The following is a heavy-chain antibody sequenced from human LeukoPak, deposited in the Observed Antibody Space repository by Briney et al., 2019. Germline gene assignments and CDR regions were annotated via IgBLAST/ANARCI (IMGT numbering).Heavy chain of an antibody. J-gene: IGHJ6*03. V-gene: IGHV4-4*07. Sequence: SETLSLTCTVSGGSISSYYWSWIRQPAGKELEWIGRIYTSGSTNYNPSLKSRVTMSVDTSKNQFSLKLSSVTAADTAVYYCARELGITIFGVVINYMDVWGKGTTVTVSS. CDR1: GGSISSYY. D-gene: IGHD3-3*01. CDR3: ARELGITIFGVVINYMDV. CDR2: IYTSGST.